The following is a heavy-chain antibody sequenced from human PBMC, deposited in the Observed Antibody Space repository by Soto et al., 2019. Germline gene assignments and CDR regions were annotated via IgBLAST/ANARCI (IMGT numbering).Heavy chain of an antibody. D-gene: IGHD2-2*01. CDR3: ARESYCSSTSCYPAFDI. CDR1: SGSISSSNW. Sequence: QVQLQESGPGLVKPSGTLSLTCAVSSGSISSSNWWSWVRQPPGKGLEWIGEIYHSGSTNYNPSLKSRVTISVDKSKNQFSLKLSSMTAADTAVYYCARESYCSSTSCYPAFDIWGQGTMVTVSS. J-gene: IGHJ3*02. V-gene: IGHV4-4*02. CDR2: IYHSGST.